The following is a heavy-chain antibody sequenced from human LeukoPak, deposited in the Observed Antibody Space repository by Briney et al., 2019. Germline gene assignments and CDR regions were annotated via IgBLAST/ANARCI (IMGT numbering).Heavy chain of an antibody. CDR1: GFTFDDSA. J-gene: IGHJ3*02. Sequence: GGSLRLSCAASGFTFDDSAMHWVRQAPGKGLEWVSGYSWNSGSIGYADSVKGRFTISRDNAKNSLYLQMNSLRAEDTALYYCAKSVGGPYYDSSGFDIWGQGTMVTVSS. V-gene: IGHV3-9*01. CDR3: AKSVGGPYYDSSGFDI. CDR2: YSWNSGSI. D-gene: IGHD3-22*01.